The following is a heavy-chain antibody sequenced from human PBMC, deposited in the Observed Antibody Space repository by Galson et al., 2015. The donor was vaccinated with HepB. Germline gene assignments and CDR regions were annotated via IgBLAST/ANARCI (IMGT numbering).Heavy chain of an antibody. D-gene: IGHD2-15*01. Sequence: SVKVSCKASGYTFTSYAMNWVRQAPGQGLEWMGWINTNTGNPTYAQGFTGRFVFSLDTSVSTAYLQISSLKAEDTAVYYCARELRGYCSGGSCYWGHWGQGTLVTVSS. V-gene: IGHV7-4-1*02. CDR2: INTNTGNP. CDR1: GYTFTSYA. J-gene: IGHJ4*02. CDR3: ARELRGYCSGGSCYWGH.